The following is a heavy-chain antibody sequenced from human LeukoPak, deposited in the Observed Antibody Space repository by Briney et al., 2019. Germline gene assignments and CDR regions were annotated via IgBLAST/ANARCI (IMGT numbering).Heavy chain of an antibody. Sequence: SVKVSCKASGGTFSSYAISWVRQAPGQGLEWMGRIIPIFGTANYAQKFQGRVTITTDESTSTAYMELSSLRSEDTAVHYCADCSSTSCYYYYYMDVWGKGTTVTVSS. D-gene: IGHD2-2*01. CDR2: IIPIFGTA. CDR1: GGTFSSYA. J-gene: IGHJ6*03. V-gene: IGHV1-69*05. CDR3: ADCSSTSCYYYYYMDV.